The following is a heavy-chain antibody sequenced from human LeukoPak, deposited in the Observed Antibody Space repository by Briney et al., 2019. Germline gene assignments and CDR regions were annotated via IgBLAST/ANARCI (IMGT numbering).Heavy chain of an antibody. Sequence: GGSLRLSCAPSGFTFSTHAMSWVRQAPGKGLEWVSTSRGSGGITYYADSVKGRFTISRDQSKNTLYLQMNSLRAEDTAVYYCARGSIAVSWGQGTLVTVSS. V-gene: IGHV3-23*01. CDR2: SRGSGGIT. CDR3: ARGSIAVS. CDR1: GFTFSTHA. J-gene: IGHJ4*02. D-gene: IGHD6-6*01.